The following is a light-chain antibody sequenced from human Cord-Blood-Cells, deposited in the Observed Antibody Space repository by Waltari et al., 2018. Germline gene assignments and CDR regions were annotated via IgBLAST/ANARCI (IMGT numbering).Light chain of an antibody. CDR2: EVS. CDR1: SSDVGGYNY. V-gene: IGLV2-8*01. CDR3: SSYAGSNNFVV. Sequence: APGQSVTISCTGTSSDVGGYNYVSWYQQHPGKAPKLMIYEVSKRPSGVPDRFSGSKSGNTASLTVSGLQAEDEADYDCSSYAGSNNFVVFGGWTKLTVL. J-gene: IGLJ2*01.